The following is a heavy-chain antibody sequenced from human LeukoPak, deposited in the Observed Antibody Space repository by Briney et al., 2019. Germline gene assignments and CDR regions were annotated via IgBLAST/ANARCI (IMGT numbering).Heavy chain of an antibody. V-gene: IGHV3-74*01. CDR3: ARVSSGSYFGYYYYYMDV. D-gene: IGHD1-26*01. Sequence: PGGSLRLSCAASGVTFSNYWMHWVRQAPGKGLVWVSRSNSDGSSTSYADSVKGRFTISRDNAKNTLYLQMNSLRAEDTAVYYCARVSSGSYFGYYYYYMDVRGKGTTVTVSS. CDR2: SNSDGSST. CDR1: GVTFSNYW. J-gene: IGHJ6*03.